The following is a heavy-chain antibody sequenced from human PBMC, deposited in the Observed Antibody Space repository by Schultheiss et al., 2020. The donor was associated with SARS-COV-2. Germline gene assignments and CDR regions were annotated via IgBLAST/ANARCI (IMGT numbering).Heavy chain of an antibody. J-gene: IGHJ4*02. V-gene: IGHV3-23*01. CDR2: ISGSGGST. Sequence: GGSLRLSCAASGFTFSSYWMSWVRQAPGKGLEWVSAISGSGGSTYYADSVRGRVTFSRDNAKNSLYLQMSSLRADDTAVYYCARDSRSRAGYTEVFDFWGQGTLVTVSS. CDR1: GFTFSSYW. CDR3: ARDSRSRAGYTEVFDF. D-gene: IGHD5-24*01.